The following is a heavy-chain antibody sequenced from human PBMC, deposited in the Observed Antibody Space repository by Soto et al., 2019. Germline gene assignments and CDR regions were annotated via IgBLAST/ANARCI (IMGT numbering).Heavy chain of an antibody. CDR1: GYTLTELS. D-gene: IGHD2-2*01. J-gene: IGHJ4*02. V-gene: IGHV1-24*01. CDR2: FDPEDGET. CDR3: ATDLAVILPAARNYFDY. Sequence: QVQLVQSGAEVKNPGASVKVSCKVSGYTLTELSIHWVRQAPGKGLEWMGGFDPEDGETIYAQKFQGRVTMTADTSTDTVYMELSSLRSEDTALYYCATDLAVILPAARNYFDYWGQGTLVTVSS.